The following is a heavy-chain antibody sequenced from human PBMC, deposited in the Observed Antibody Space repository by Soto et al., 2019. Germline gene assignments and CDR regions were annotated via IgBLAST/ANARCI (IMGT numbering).Heavy chain of an antibody. CDR3: AKEGGYSSSSTNFDY. CDR1: GFTFSNYG. CDR2: ISYDGSNK. D-gene: IGHD6-6*01. J-gene: IGHJ4*02. Sequence: QVQLVESEGGVVQPGRSLRLSCAASGFTFSNYGMHWVRQAPGKGLEWVAVISYDGSNKNYADSVKGRFTISRDNSKNTLYLQMNSLRAEDTAVYYCAKEGGYSSSSTNFDYWGQGTLVTVSS. V-gene: IGHV3-30*18.